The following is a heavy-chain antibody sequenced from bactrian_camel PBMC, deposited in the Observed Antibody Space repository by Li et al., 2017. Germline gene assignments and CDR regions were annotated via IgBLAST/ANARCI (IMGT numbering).Heavy chain of an antibody. J-gene: IGHJ4*01. Sequence: VQLVESGGASVQARGSLRLSCQTSGYTYSIHCMAWFRQVPGKEREHVAAVGETDGITYYADSVKGRFTISQGNSKNSLYLQMNSLKPEDTATYYCAASRGVASFSAMTYAYWGQGTQVTVS. D-gene: IGHD1*01. CDR3: AASRGVASFSAMTYAY. V-gene: IGHV3S59*01. CDR1: GYTYSIHC. CDR2: VGETDGIT.